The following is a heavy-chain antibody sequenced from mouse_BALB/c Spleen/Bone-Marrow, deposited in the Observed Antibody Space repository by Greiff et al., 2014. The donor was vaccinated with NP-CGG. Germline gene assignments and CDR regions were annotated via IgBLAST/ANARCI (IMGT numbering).Heavy chain of an antibody. CDR2: IWAGGST. D-gene: IGHD2-3*01. J-gene: IGHJ4*01. Sequence: VMLVESGPGLVAPSQSLSITCTVSGFSLTNYGVHWVRQPPGKGPEWLGVIWAGGSTNYNSALMSRLSITKDNSKNQVFLKMNSLRTADTAMYYCARDGYYVVMDYWGQGTSVTVSS. V-gene: IGHV2-9*02. CDR3: ARDGYYVVMDY. CDR1: GFSLTNYG.